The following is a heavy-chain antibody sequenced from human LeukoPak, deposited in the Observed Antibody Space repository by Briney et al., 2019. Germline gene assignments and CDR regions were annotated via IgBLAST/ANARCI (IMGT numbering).Heavy chain of an antibody. CDR2: IRYDGSTE. CDR1: GFTFSNYG. D-gene: IGHD3-3*01. V-gene: IGHV3-33*01. CDR3: VRYLDHNDFWSGYWLHAFDR. J-gene: IGHJ3*02. Sequence: GGSLRLSCAASGFTFSNYGTHWVRQAPGKGLEWGAAIRYDGSTEYYASSVKGRFIISRENSSNTVNLQLSTLRAQHTDAYYCVRYLDHNDFWSGYWLHAFDRWGQGTKVFVS.